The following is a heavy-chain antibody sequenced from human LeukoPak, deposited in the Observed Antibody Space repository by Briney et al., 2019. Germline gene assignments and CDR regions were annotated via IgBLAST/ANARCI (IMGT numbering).Heavy chain of an antibody. CDR2: ISSSSSYI. Sequence: GGSLRLSCAASGFTFSSYSMNWVRQAPGKGLEWVSSISSSSSYIYYADSVKGRFTISRDNAKNSLYLQMNSLRAEDTAVYYCARERYYDSSGYPERDFQHWGQGTLVTVSS. CDR1: GFTFSSYS. CDR3: ARERYYDSSGYPERDFQH. J-gene: IGHJ1*01. D-gene: IGHD3-22*01. V-gene: IGHV3-21*01.